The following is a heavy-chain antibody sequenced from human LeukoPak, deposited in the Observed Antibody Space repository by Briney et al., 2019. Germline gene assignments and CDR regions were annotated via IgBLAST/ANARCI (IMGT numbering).Heavy chain of an antibody. V-gene: IGHV4-59*01. Sequence: SETLSLTCTVSGDSISSLFLSWIRQPAGKGLEWIGYIYYSGSTNYKPSLKSRVTISVDTSRNQFSLKLSSVTAADTAVYYCARGGYYGSGNDFRFDPWGQGTLVTVSS. D-gene: IGHD3-10*01. CDR1: GDSISSLF. J-gene: IGHJ5*02. CDR3: ARGGYYGSGNDFRFDP. CDR2: IYYSGST.